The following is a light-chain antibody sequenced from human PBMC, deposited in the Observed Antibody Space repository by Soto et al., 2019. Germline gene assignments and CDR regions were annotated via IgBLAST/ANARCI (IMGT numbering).Light chain of an antibody. V-gene: IGLV2-14*01. CDR2: DVS. CDR3: SSYTITNTK. J-gene: IGLJ2*01. CDR1: SSDINFYKY. Sequence: QLVLTQSASVSGSPGQSITISCAGTSSDINFYKYVSWYQQHPGKAPKLIIYDVSNRPSGVSNRFSGSKSGNTASLTISGLQPEDEADYYCSSYTITNTKFGGGTKLTVL.